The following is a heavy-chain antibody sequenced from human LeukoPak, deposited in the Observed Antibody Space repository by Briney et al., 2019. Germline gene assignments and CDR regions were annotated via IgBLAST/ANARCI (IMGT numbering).Heavy chain of an antibody. CDR1: GYTFTSYG. Sequence: ASVKVSCKASGYTFTSYGISWVRQAPGQGLEWMGWISAYNGNTNYAQKLQGRVTMTTDTSTSTAYMELRSLRSDDTAVYYCARPLGYCSSVSCYGALWYWGQEILVTVSS. V-gene: IGHV1-18*01. CDR2: ISAYNGNT. D-gene: IGHD2-2*01. J-gene: IGHJ4*02. CDR3: ARPLGYCSSVSCYGALWY.